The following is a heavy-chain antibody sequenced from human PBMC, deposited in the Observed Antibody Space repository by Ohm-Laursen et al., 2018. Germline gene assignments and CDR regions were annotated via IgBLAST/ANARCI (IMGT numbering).Heavy chain of an antibody. CDR1: GFTFSSYW. V-gene: IGHV3-7*03. CDR3: ASLKPPLYYYGMDV. Sequence: SLRLSCTASGFTFSSYWMSWARQAPGKGLEWVANIKQDGSEKYYVDSVTGRFTISRDNAKNSLYLQMNSLRAEDTAVYYCASLKPPLYYYGMDVWGQGTTVTVSS. J-gene: IGHJ6*02. CDR2: IKQDGSEK.